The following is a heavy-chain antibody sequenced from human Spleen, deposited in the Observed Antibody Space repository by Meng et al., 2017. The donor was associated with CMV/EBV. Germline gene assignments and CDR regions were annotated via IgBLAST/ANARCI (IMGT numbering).Heavy chain of an antibody. V-gene: IGHV3-30*03. J-gene: IGHJ4*02. CDR3: ARCVRYYDSTAGGDY. Sequence: GESLKISCAASGFTFSSYAMHWVRQAPGKGLEWVALIYYDGRNKYYADSVQGRFTISRDNSKNTLYLQMNSLRAEDTAVYYCARCVRYYDSTAGGDYWGQGTLVTVSS. D-gene: IGHD3-22*01. CDR2: IYYDGRNK. CDR1: GFTFSSYA.